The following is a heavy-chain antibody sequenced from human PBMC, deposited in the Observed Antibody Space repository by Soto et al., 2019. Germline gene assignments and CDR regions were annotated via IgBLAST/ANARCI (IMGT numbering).Heavy chain of an antibody. Sequence: QVQLQESGPGLVKPSQTLSLTCTVSGGSISSGGYYWSWIRPHPGKGLEWIGYIYYSGSTCYNPSLKSRVTISVDTSKNQFSLKLSSVTAAVTAVYYCARGPGTMAKIDYWGQGTLVTLSS. CDR1: GGSISSGGYY. V-gene: IGHV4-31*03. CDR3: ARGPGTMAKIDY. D-gene: IGHD3-10*01. CDR2: IYYSGST. J-gene: IGHJ4*02.